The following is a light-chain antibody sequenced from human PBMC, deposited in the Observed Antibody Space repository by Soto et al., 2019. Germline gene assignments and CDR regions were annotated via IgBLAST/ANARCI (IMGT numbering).Light chain of an antibody. V-gene: IGKV3-15*01. CDR1: QSVSSN. Sequence: EIVMTQSPATLSLSPGERATLSCRASQSVSSNLAWYQQKPGQAPRLLFYGTSTRATGVLARFSGSGSGTEFTLTISSLQSEDFAVYSCQHYNNWPWTFGQGTKVDIK. CDR2: GTS. CDR3: QHYNNWPWT. J-gene: IGKJ1*01.